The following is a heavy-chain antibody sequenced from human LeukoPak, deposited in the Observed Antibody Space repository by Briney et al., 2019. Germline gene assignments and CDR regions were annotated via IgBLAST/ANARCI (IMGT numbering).Heavy chain of an antibody. V-gene: IGHV3-7*01. CDR3: ARDVGYFRFDY. J-gene: IGHJ4*02. CDR1: GFPFDDFA. D-gene: IGHD5-18*01. Sequence: PGRSLRLSCAASGFPFDDFAMHWVRQAPGKGLEWVANIKEDGSDKYYVDSVKGRFTISRDNAKNSLYLQMNNLRAEDTAVYYCARDVGYFRFDYWGQGTLVTVSS. CDR2: IKEDGSDK.